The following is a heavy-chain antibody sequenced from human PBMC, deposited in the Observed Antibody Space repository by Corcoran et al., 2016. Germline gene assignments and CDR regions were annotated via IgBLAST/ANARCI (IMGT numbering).Heavy chain of an antibody. CDR3: ARDGDFYGSGSYYYYYGMDV. V-gene: IGHV3-21*01. D-gene: IGHD3-10*01. CDR2: ISSSSSYI. J-gene: IGHJ6*02. Sequence: EVQLVESGGGLVKPGGSLRLSCAASGFTFSSYSMNWVRQAPGKGLEWVSSISSSSSYIYYADSVKGRFTISRDNAKNSLYLQMNSLRAEDTAVYYCARDGDFYGSGSYYYYYGMDVWGQGTLVTVSS. CDR1: GFTFSSYS.